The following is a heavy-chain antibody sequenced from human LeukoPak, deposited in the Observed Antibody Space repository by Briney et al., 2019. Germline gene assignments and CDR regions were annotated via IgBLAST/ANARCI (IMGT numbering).Heavy chain of an antibody. D-gene: IGHD1-26*01. CDR2: ISSRAGTI. J-gene: IGHJ4*02. CDR1: GFNFSRIT. CDR3: ERARRVGGGEIFDY. V-gene: IGHV3-48*04. Sequence: GGSLRLSCAASGFNFSRITMNWVRQAPGKELEWISYISSRAGTIYYADSVKGRFTVSRDDAKNSLYLQMNSLRAEDTALYYCERARRVGGGEIFDYWGQGTLVTVSS.